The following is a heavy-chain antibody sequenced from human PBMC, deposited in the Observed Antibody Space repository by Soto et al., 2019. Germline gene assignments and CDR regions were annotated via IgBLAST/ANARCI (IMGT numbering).Heavy chain of an antibody. J-gene: IGHJ4*02. D-gene: IGHD6-19*01. CDR3: ARTGYSSGIYDY. CDR1: GFTFSNAW. V-gene: IGHV3-21*01. CDR2: ISSSSSYI. Sequence: GGSLRLSCAASGFTFSNAWMNWVRQAPGKGLEWVSSISSSSSYIYYADSVKGRFTISRDNAKNSLYLQMNSLRAEDTAVYYCARTGYSSGIYDYWGQGTLVTVSS.